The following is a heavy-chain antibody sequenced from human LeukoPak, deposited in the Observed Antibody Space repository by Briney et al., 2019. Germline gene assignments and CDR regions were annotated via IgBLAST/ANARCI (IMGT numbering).Heavy chain of an antibody. D-gene: IGHD3-3*01. J-gene: IGHJ4*02. V-gene: IGHV3-30-3*01. CDR2: ISYDGSNK. Sequence: GGSLRLSCAASGFTFSSYAMSWVRQAPGKGLERVAVISYDGSNKYYADSVKGRFTISRDNSKNTLYLQMNSLRAEDTAVYYCARDRGFTIFGVPTTGYFDYWGQGTLVTVSS. CDR1: GFTFSSYA. CDR3: ARDRGFTIFGVPTTGYFDY.